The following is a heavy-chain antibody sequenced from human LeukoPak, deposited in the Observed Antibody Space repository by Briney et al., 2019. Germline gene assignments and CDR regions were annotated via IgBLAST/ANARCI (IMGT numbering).Heavy chain of an antibody. J-gene: IGHJ4*02. Sequence: PGGPLRLFCAASGFPFSSYEMNWVRHTPGKGLEWVSYISRSGSTIYYADSVKRRFTISNDNAKNKLYLQYTSLRVEESAVNYCARSRELTRSLDFYGRGSMDSVSS. CDR2: ISRSGSTI. CDR1: GFPFSSYE. D-gene: IGHD1-26*01. CDR3: ARSRELTRSLDF. V-gene: IGHV3-48*03.